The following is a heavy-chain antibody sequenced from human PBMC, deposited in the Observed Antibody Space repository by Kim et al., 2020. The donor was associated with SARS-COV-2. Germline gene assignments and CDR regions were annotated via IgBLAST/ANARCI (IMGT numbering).Heavy chain of an antibody. CDR1: GGSFSGYY. Sequence: SETLSLTCAVYGGSFSGYYWSWIRQPPGKGLEWIGEINHSGSTNYNPSLKSRVTISVDTSKNQFSLKLSSVTAADTAVYYCSRGRIRMVLGGRHFDYCG. J-gene: IGHJ4*01. V-gene: IGHV4-34*01. CDR2: INHSGST. D-gene: IGHD3-10*01. CDR3: SRGRIRMVLGGRHFDY.